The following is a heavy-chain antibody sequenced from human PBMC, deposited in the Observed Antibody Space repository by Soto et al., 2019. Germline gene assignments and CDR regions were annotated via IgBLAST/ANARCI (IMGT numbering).Heavy chain of an antibody. CDR1: GFTVSSNY. V-gene: IGHV3-53*04. D-gene: IGHD3-22*01. Sequence: EVQLVESGGGLVQPGGSLRLSCAASGFTVSSNYMSWVRQAPGKGLEWVSVIYSGGSTYYADSVKGRFTISRHNSKNTLYLQMNSLRAEDTAVYYWARGDYYGAIDYWGQGTLVTVSS. CDR2: IYSGGST. J-gene: IGHJ4*02. CDR3: ARGDYYGAIDY.